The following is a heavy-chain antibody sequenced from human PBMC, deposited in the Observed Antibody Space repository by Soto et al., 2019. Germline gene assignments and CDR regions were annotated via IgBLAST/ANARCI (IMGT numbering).Heavy chain of an antibody. J-gene: IGHJ3*01. CDR2: VSKSDYT. D-gene: IGHD1-1*01. Sequence: GGSLRLSCEVSGFNFNNYGINWVRQAPGKGLEWVSSVSKSDYTYYSDSVKGRFTISRDNSQNTLYQEMLSLRPEDTAVFYCVKAGTIAGTGTTPRAFDVWGQGTMVTVSS. CDR1: GFNFNNYG. CDR3: VKAGTIAGTGTTPRAFDV. V-gene: IGHV3-21*01.